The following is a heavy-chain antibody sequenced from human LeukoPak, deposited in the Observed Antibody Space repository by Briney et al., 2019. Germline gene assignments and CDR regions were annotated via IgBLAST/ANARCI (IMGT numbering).Heavy chain of an antibody. Sequence: SETLSLTCAVYGGSFSGYHWSWIRQPPGKGLEWIGEINHSGSTNYNPSLKSRVTISVDTSKNQFSLQLSSVTAADTAVYYCASNQDGYNSNQPWTFDIWGQGTMVTVSS. D-gene: IGHD5-24*01. CDR2: INHSGST. CDR1: GGSFSGYH. J-gene: IGHJ3*02. CDR3: ASNQDGYNSNQPWTFDI. V-gene: IGHV4-34*01.